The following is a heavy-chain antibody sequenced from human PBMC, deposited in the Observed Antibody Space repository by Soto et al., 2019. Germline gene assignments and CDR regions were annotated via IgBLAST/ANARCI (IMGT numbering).Heavy chain of an antibody. J-gene: IGHJ4*02. CDR2: ISSSGSTI. Sequence: GGSLRLSCAASGFTFSSYEMNWVRQAPGKGLEWVSYISSSGSTIYYADSVKGRFTISRDNAKNSLYLQMNSLRAEDTAVYYCARTIPAADPTCFDYWGQGTLVTVSS. D-gene: IGHD6-13*01. CDR1: GFTFSSYE. CDR3: ARTIPAADPTCFDY. V-gene: IGHV3-48*03.